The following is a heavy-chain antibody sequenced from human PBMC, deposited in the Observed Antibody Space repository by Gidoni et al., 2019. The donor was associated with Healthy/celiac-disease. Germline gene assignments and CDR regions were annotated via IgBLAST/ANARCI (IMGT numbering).Heavy chain of an antibody. CDR1: GFTFDDYA. CDR2: ISWNSGSI. V-gene: IGHV3-9*01. Sequence: EVQLVESGGGLVQPGRSLRLSCAASGFTFDDYAMHWVRQAPGKGLEWVSGISWNSGSIGYADSVKGRFTISRDNAKNSLYLQMNSLRAEDTALYYCAKDSYYGSGSYILDYWGQGTLVTVSS. CDR3: AKDSYYGSGSYILDY. J-gene: IGHJ4*02. D-gene: IGHD3-10*01.